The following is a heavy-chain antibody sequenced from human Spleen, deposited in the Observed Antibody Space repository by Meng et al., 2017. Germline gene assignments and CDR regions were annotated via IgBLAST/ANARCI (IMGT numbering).Heavy chain of an antibody. D-gene: IGHD1-26*01. J-gene: IGHJ3*02. CDR2: IYHSGST. V-gene: IGHV4-38-2*02. Sequence: SETLSLTCAVSGYSISSGYYWGWIRQPPGKGLEWIGSIYHSGSTYYNPSLKSRVTISVDTSKNQFSLKLSSVTAADTAVYYCARDLGGSYSLGAFDIWGQGTMVTVSS. CDR1: GYSISSGYY. CDR3: ARDLGGSYSLGAFDI.